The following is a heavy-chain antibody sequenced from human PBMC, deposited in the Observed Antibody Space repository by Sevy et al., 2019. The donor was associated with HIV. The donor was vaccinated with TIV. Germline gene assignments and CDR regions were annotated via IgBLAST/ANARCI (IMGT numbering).Heavy chain of an antibody. V-gene: IGHV3-53*01. CDR1: GFTVSSNY. D-gene: IGHD6-19*01. CDR2: IYSGGST. CDR3: ARDFVAVAGTDY. Sequence: GGSLRLSCVASGFTVSSNYMTWVRQAPGKGLEWVSVIYSGGSTYYADSVKGRFTISRDNSKNTLYLQMSSLRAEDTAVYYCARDFVAVAGTDYWGQGTLVTVSS. J-gene: IGHJ4*02.